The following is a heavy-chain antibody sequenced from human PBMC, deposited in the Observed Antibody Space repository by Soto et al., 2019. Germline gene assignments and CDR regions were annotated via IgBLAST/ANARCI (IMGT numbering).Heavy chain of an antibody. CDR2: ISGKNGNT. D-gene: IGHD4-17*01. Sequence: QVHLVQSGCELKKPGASVKVSCKASGYSFSDFGITWVRQAPGQGLEWMGWISGKNGNTNYAQKVQGRVTLTADTSTRTAYMEMRALTSDDTGIYYCARCDHYEDPGTFENWGQGTPVTVSS. CDR3: ARCDHYEDPGTFEN. J-gene: IGHJ4*02. V-gene: IGHV1-18*04. CDR1: GYSFSDFG.